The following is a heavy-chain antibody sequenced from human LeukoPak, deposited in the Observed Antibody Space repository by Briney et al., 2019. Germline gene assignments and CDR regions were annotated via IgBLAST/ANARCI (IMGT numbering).Heavy chain of an antibody. Sequence: ASXXVSCKASGYTFTSYGISWVRQAPGQGLEWMGWISAYNGNTNYAQKLQGRATMTTDTSTSTAYMELRSLRSDDTAVYYCARAGGYDPSTLVDYWGQGTLVTVSS. V-gene: IGHV1-18*01. D-gene: IGHD5-12*01. CDR3: ARAGGYDPSTLVDY. J-gene: IGHJ4*02. CDR1: GYTFTSYG. CDR2: ISAYNGNT.